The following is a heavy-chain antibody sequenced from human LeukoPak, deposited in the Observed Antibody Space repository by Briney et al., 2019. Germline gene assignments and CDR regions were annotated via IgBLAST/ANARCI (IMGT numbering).Heavy chain of an antibody. J-gene: IGHJ4*02. Sequence: GGSLKLSCAASGFTFSGSAIHWVRQASGKGLEWVGRIRSKANSYATAYAASVKGRFTISRDDSKNTAYLQMNSLKTEDTAVYHCTSWADSGNYYRGDDYWGQGTLVTVSS. CDR3: TSWADSGNYYRGDDY. D-gene: IGHD3-10*01. CDR2: IRSKANSYAT. V-gene: IGHV3-73*01. CDR1: GFTFSGSA.